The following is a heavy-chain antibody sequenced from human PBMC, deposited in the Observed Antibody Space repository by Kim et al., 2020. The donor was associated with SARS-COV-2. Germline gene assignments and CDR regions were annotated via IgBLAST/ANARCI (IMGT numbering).Heavy chain of an antibody. J-gene: IGHJ4*02. CDR3: ARGYYDSSGDLAY. D-gene: IGHD3-22*01. CDR1: GGSIRSYY. Sequence: SETLSLTCTVSGGSIRSYYWTWIRQSPGKGLEWIGHIYYSGDTNYNPSPKNRVAISVDTSNNQFSLKLTSVTADDTAVYYCARGYYDSSGDLAYWGQGIL. CDR2: IYYSGDT. V-gene: IGHV4-59*13.